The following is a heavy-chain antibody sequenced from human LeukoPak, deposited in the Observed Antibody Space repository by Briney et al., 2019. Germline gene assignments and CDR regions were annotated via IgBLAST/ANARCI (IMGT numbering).Heavy chain of an antibody. CDR1: GFTFSSYW. CDR2: IDSDGSST. J-gene: IGHJ4*02. D-gene: IGHD6-13*01. Sequence: GGSLRLSCAASGFTFSSYWMHWVRQGPGKGLVWVSRIDSDGSSTSYADSAKGRFTISRDNSKNTLYLQMNSLRAEDTAVYYCARDRAAAAHWFDYWGQGTLVTVSS. CDR3: ARDRAAAAHWFDY. V-gene: IGHV3-74*01.